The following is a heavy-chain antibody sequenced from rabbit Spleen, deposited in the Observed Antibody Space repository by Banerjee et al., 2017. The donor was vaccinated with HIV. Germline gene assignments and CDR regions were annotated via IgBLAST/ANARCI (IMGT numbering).Heavy chain of an antibody. J-gene: IGHJ6*01. CDR3: ARDSGSSFSSYGMDL. Sequence: QSLEESGGDLVKPGASLTLTCTASGFSFSFNSYMCWVRQAPGKGLEWIACIDIGSSGFTYFASWAKGRFTISKTSSTTVTLQMTSLTAADTATYFCARDSGSSFSSYGMDLWGPGTLVTVS. CDR1: GFSFSFNSY. CDR2: IDIGSSGFT. D-gene: IGHD8-1*01. V-gene: IGHV1S40*01.